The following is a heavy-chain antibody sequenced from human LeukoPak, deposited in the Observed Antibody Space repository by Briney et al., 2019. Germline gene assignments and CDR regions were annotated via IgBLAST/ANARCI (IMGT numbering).Heavy chain of an antibody. CDR1: GGSSSGYY. CDR3: ARGKLGYCSSTRFNRGGFDP. V-gene: IGHV4-34*01. Sequence: SATLSLTWAVEGGSSSGYYWSWLRKPPRNGLGLIGEINHSGSTNHNPSLKRRVTLSVDRSMSPFSLQLSSLTASDTAMYYCARGKLGYCSSTRFNRGGFDPWGQGTLVTVSS. CDR2: INHSGST. D-gene: IGHD2-2*01. J-gene: IGHJ5*02.